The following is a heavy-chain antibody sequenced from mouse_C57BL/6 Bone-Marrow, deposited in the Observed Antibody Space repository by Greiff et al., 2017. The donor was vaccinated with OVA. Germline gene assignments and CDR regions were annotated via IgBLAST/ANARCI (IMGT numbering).Heavy chain of an antibody. J-gene: IGHJ2*01. CDR3: TSCGNFDY. Sequence: EVQLQQSGAELVRPGASVKLSCTASGFNFKDDYMHWVKQRPEQGLEWIGWIDPENGDTEYASKFQGKATITADTSSNTAYLQLSSLTSEDAAAYYCTSCGNFDYWGQGTTLTVSS. CDR2: IDPENGDT. CDR1: GFNFKDDY. V-gene: IGHV14-4*01. D-gene: IGHD1-1*02.